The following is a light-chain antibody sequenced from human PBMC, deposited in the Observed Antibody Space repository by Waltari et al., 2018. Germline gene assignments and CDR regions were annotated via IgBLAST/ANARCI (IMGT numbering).Light chain of an antibody. CDR2: HDI. Sequence: SHDLSQPPSVSVSPGQTAKITCSGPKLGDKFACWYQQKPGQSPVLGIYHDIKRPSGIPDRISGSNSGHTATLTIGGSQPMDEADYYCQAWDSSTVFFGGGTKLTVL. CDR3: QAWDSSTVF. J-gene: IGLJ2*01. V-gene: IGLV3-1*01. CDR1: KLGDKF.